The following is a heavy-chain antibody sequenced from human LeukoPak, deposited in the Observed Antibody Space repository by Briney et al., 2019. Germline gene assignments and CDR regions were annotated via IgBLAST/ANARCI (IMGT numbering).Heavy chain of an antibody. CDR3: TTDSGIITPFYFDY. Sequence: GGSLRLSCAASGFTFSNAWMSWVRQAPGKGLEWVGRIKSKTDGGTTDYAAPVKGRFTISRDDSKNTLYLQMNSLKTEDTAVYYCTTDSGIITPFYFDYWGQGTLVTVSS. D-gene: IGHD4-23*01. CDR2: IKSKTDGGTT. J-gene: IGHJ4*02. CDR1: GFTFSNAW. V-gene: IGHV3-15*01.